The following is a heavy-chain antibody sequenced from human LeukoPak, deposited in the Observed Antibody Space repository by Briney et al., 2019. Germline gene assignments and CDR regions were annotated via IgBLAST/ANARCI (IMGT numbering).Heavy chain of an antibody. J-gene: IGHJ4*02. CDR1: GYTFTSNN. Sequence: AAVKVSFTASGYTFTSNNNHRQREAHGQGSASIPIIDPSGGSTSYAQKFQGRVTVVRDTSTSTVYMELSSLRSEDTAVYFCARAPTVTTLVVDSWGQGTLVTVSS. D-gene: IGHD4-17*01. V-gene: IGHV1-46*01. CDR3: ARAPTVTTLVVDS. CDR2: IDPSGGST.